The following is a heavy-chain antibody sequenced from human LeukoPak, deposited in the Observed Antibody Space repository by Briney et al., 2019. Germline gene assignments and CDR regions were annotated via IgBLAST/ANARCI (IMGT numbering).Heavy chain of an antibody. D-gene: IGHD4/OR15-4a*01. J-gene: IGHJ3*02. V-gene: IGHV1-8*03. Sequence: ASVKVSCKASGGTFSSYAISWVRQAPGQGLEWMGWMNPNSGNTGYAQKFQGRDTITRNTSISTAYMELSSLRSEDTAVYYCARVTHANLDAFDIWGQGTMVTVSS. CDR2: MNPNSGNT. CDR3: ARVTHANLDAFDI. CDR1: GGTFSSYA.